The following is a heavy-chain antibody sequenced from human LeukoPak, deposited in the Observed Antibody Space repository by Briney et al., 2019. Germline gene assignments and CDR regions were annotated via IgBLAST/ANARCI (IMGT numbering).Heavy chain of an antibody. Sequence: GGSLRLSCAASGFTFSSYAMSWVRQAPGKGLEWVSAISGSGGSTYYADSVKGRFSISRDNSKNTLYLQLNSLRAEDTAVYHCAKEKAGCCSSTSCFHGYDYWGQGTLVTVSS. CDR3: AKEKAGCCSSTSCFHGYDY. CDR2: ISGSGGST. V-gene: IGHV3-23*01. D-gene: IGHD2-2*01. CDR1: GFTFSSYA. J-gene: IGHJ4*02.